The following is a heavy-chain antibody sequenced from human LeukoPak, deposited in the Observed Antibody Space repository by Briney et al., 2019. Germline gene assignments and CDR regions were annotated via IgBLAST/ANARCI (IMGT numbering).Heavy chain of an antibody. V-gene: IGHV3-23*01. J-gene: IGHJ4*02. CDR2: ISGSGGST. Sequence: GGSLRLSCAPSGFTFSSYGMSWVRQAPGKGLEWVSAISGSGGSTYYADSVKGRFTISRDNSKNTLYLQINSLRAEDTAVYYCAKDSDCSTTSCYVFDYWGQGTLVTVSS. CDR1: GFTFSSYG. CDR3: AKDSDCSTTSCYVFDY. D-gene: IGHD2-2*01.